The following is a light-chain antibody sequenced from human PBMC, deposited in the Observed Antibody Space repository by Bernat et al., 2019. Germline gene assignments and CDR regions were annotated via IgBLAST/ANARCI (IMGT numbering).Light chain of an antibody. V-gene: IGLV3-1*01. Sequence: SSELTQPPSVSVSPGQTATIVCSGDNLGNKYVSWYQQKSGQPPLLVIFQDSQRPSGIPARFSGSSSGNTATLTISETQAVDEAAHYCLAWDSRTAVFGGGTELTVL. CDR3: LAWDSRTAV. CDR1: NLGNKY. CDR2: QDS. J-gene: IGLJ2*01.